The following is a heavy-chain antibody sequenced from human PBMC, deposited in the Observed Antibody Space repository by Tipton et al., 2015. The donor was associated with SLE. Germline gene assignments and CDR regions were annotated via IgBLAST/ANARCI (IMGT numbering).Heavy chain of an antibody. D-gene: IGHD7-27*01. V-gene: IGHV4-59*01. CDR3: TSLTGNNWFDP. CDR1: GGSITSYY. Sequence: TLSLTCTVSGGSITSYYWSWIRQPPGKGLEWIGFVYHSGTSGYNASLKSRITMSVDTSKNQFSLKLSSVTAADTAVYYCTSLTGNNWFDPWGQGTLVTVSS. CDR2: VYHSGTS. J-gene: IGHJ5*02.